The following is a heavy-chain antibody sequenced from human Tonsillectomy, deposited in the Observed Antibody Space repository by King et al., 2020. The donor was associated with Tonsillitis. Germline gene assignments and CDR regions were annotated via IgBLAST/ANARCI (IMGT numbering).Heavy chain of an antibody. J-gene: IGHJ4*02. Sequence: VQLVESGGGLVQPGGSLRLSCVASGFTVSSNYVSWVRQAPGKGLAWVSVIYSGGSTYYADSVKGRFTFSRESSNNTVYLQMNSLRAEDTAVYFCARPRGGDTYGSDYWGQGTLVTVSS. CDR3: ARPRGGDTYGSDY. V-gene: IGHV3-66*04. CDR1: GFTVSSNY. D-gene: IGHD5-18*01. CDR2: IYSGGST.